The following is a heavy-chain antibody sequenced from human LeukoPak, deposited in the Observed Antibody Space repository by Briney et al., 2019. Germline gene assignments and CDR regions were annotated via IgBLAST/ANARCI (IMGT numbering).Heavy chain of an antibody. Sequence: PSETLSLTCTVSGGSISSYYWSWIRQPPGKGLEWIGYIYYSGSTNYNPSLKSRVTISVDTSKNQFSLKLSSVTAADTAVYYCARAVGSSGYYWFDPWGQGTLVTVSS. V-gene: IGHV4-59*01. CDR1: GGSISSYY. D-gene: IGHD3-22*01. J-gene: IGHJ5*02. CDR3: ARAVGSSGYYWFDP. CDR2: IYYSGST.